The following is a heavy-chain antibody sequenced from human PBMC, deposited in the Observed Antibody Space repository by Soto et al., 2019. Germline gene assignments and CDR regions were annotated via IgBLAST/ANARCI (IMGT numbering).Heavy chain of an antibody. CDR2: INPKSGGT. V-gene: IGHV1-2*04. D-gene: IGHD2-8*01. J-gene: IGHJ6*02. Sequence: ASVKVSCKASGYSFTDYHIHWVRQAPGQGLEWLGRINPKSGGTSAAQKFQGWVTMTTDTSISTASMELTRLTSDDTAIYYCARGDSTDCSNGVCSFFYNHDMDVWG. CDR3: ARGDSTDCSNGVCSFFYNHDMDV. CDR1: GYSFTDYH.